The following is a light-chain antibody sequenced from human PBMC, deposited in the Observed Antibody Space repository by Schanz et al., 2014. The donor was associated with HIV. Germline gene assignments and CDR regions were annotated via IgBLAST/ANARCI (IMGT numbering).Light chain of an antibody. V-gene: IGKV1-9*01. CDR2: AAS. J-gene: IGKJ2*01. CDR3: QQLNSFPYT. Sequence: DIQLTQSPSTLSASVRDRVTVTCRASQDISTYLAWYQQKPGKAPNLLIYAASTLHTGVPLRFSGSGSGTDFTLTINGLQPDDFATYYCQQLNSFPYTFGQGTMLEI. CDR1: QDISTY.